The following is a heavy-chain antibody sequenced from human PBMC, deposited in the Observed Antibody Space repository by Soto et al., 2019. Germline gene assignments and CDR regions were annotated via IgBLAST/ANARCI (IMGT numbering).Heavy chain of an antibody. CDR3: AKVRYSSPMGYYYGMDV. CDR1: GYTFISYA. D-gene: IGHD6-19*01. CDR2: VSPYSGNT. Sequence: ASVKVSCKASGYTFISYAIRWVRQVPGQGLEWMGRVSPYSGNTDSAQKFQGRVTITADESTSTSYLEVNNLRSEDTAVYYCAKVRYSSPMGYYYGMDVWGQGTTVTVSS. V-gene: IGHV1-18*01. J-gene: IGHJ6*02.